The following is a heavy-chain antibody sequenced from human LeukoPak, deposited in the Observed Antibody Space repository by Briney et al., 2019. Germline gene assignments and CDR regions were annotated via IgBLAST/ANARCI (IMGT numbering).Heavy chain of an antibody. D-gene: IGHD3-10*01. CDR2: ISGSGGST. V-gene: IGHV3-23*01. Sequence: GGSLRLSCAASGFTFSSYAMSWVRQAPGKGLEWVSAISGSGGSTYYADSVKGRFTISRDNSKNTLYLQMNSLRAEDTAVYYCAKDLYGSGSYYNVAWFDPWGQGTLVTVSS. J-gene: IGHJ5*02. CDR1: GFTFSSYA. CDR3: AKDLYGSGSYYNVAWFDP.